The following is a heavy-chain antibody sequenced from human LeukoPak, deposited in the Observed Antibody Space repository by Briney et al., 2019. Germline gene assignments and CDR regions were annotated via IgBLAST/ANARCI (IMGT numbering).Heavy chain of an antibody. J-gene: IGHJ4*02. CDR3: ASTIQLWPRGFDY. V-gene: IGHV3-21*01. CDR2: ISSSSSYI. CDR1: GFTFSSYS. Sequence: GGSLRLSCAASGFTFSSYSMNWVRQAPGKGLEWVSSISSSSSYIYYADSVKGRFTISRDNAKYSLYLQMNSLGAEDTAVYYCASTIQLWPRGFDYWGQGTLVTASS. D-gene: IGHD5-18*01.